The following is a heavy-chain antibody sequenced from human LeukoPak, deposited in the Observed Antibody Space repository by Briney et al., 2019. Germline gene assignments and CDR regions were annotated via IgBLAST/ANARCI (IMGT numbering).Heavy chain of an antibody. V-gene: IGHV1-2*02. CDR2: INPNSGVT. CDR3: ARGGAGTAYYDWDFFRFDY. D-gene: IGHD5-12*01. Sequence: ASVKVSCKASGYTFTGHFMFWVRQAPGKGLEWMAWINPNSGVTSYAQKFQGRVTLTRDTSINTAYMELSRLRSDDTALYYCARGGAGTAYYDWDFFRFDYWGQGTLVTASS. J-gene: IGHJ4*02. CDR1: GYTFTGHF.